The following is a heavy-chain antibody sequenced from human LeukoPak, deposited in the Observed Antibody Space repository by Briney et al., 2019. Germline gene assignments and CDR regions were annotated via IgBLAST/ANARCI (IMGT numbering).Heavy chain of an antibody. Sequence: GASVKVSCKASGYTFTGYYMHWVRQAPGQGLEWMGRIIPILGIANYAQKFQGRVTITADKSTSTAYMELSSLRSEDTAVYYCARESGSYLFDYWGQGTLVTVSS. D-gene: IGHD1-26*01. J-gene: IGHJ4*02. CDR3: ARESGSYLFDY. CDR1: GYTFTGYY. CDR2: IIPILGIA. V-gene: IGHV1-69*04.